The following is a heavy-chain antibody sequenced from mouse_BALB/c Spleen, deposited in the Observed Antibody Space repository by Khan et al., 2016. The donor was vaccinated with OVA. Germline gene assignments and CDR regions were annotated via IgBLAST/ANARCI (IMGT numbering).Heavy chain of an antibody. Sequence: QVQLQQSGAELARPGASVKMSCKASGYTFTSYTIHWIKLRPGQGLEWSGYINTSNGYTNYNQKFKEKATLTADKSSTTAYMQLNSLTSDDTAVXNGGRDGTYYRNDGWFAYWGQGTLVTVSA. CDR3: GRDGTYYRNDGWFAY. V-gene: IGHV1-4*01. J-gene: IGHJ3*01. D-gene: IGHD2-14*01. CDR2: INTSNGYT. CDR1: GYTFTSYT.